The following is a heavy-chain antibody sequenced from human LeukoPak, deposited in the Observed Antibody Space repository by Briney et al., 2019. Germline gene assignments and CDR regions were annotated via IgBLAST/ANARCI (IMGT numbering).Heavy chain of an antibody. CDR3: ALPKRGIAAAGDAFDI. CDR1: GGSISSSNW. V-gene: IGHV4-4*02. D-gene: IGHD6-13*01. J-gene: IGHJ3*02. Sequence: SETLSLTCAVSGGSISSSNWWSWVRQPPGKGLEWIGEIYHSGSTNYNPSLKSRVTISIDKSKNQFSLKLSSVTAADTAVYYCALPKRGIAAAGDAFDIWGQGTMVTVSS. CDR2: IYHSGST.